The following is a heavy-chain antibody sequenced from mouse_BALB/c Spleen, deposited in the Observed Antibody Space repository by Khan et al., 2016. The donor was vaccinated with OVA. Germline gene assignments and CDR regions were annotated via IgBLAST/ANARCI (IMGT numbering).Heavy chain of an antibody. Sequence: QVQLQQPGAELVKPGASVKLSCKASGYTFTTYWMHWVKQRPGQGLEWIGEINPSNGRTNFNEKFKNKATLTVDKSSTTAYMQLNSLTFEDSAVYYCARIGGSMDYWGQGTSVTVSS. D-gene: IGHD1-1*02. CDR2: INPSNGRT. CDR3: ARIGGSMDY. J-gene: IGHJ4*01. CDR1: GYTFTTYW. V-gene: IGHV1S81*02.